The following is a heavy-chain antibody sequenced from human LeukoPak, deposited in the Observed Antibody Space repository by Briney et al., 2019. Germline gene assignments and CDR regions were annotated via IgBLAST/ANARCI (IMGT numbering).Heavy chain of an antibody. Sequence: PSGTLSLTCAVSGGSISSSNWWSWVRQPPGKGLEWIGEIYHSGSTNYNPSLKSRVTISVDKSKNQFSLKLSSVTAADTAVYYCATYYYDSSGYQTDAFDIWGQGTMVTVSS. V-gene: IGHV4-4*02. CDR2: IYHSGST. D-gene: IGHD3-22*01. CDR1: GGSISSSNW. CDR3: ATYYYDSSGYQTDAFDI. J-gene: IGHJ3*02.